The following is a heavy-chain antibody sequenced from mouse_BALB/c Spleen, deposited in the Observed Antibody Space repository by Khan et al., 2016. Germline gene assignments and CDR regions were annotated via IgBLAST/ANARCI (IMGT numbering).Heavy chain of an antibody. CDR2: INTYSGES. V-gene: IGHV9-3-1*01. CDR1: GYTFTNYG. Sequence: QIQLVQSGPELKRPGKTVKISCKASGYTFTNYGINWVKQAPGKGLKWMGWINTYSGESTYADDFTGRFAFSLDTSANTAYWPINNLKNEDTATYFCARYRYYYGSSRYFDVWGAGTTVTVSS. CDR3: ARYRYYYGSSRYFDV. J-gene: IGHJ1*01. D-gene: IGHD1-1*01.